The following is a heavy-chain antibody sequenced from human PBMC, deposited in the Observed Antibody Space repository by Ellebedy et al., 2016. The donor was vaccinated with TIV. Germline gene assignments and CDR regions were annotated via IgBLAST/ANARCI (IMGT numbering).Heavy chain of an antibody. J-gene: IGHJ2*01. CDR1: GFTLTNYW. CDR3: ARASYGASYL. V-gene: IGHV3-7*01. D-gene: IGHD4-17*01. Sequence: GGSLRLSCTASGFTLTNYWMTWVRQAPGKGLEWVANINEVGTKKHYVDSVRGRSTIPRDYAGNSLLLQMNSLGAEDTAVYYCARASYGASYLWGRGTLVTVSS. CDR2: INEVGTKK.